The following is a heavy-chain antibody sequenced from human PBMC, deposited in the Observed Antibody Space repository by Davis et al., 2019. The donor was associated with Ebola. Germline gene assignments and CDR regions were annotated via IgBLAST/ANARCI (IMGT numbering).Heavy chain of an antibody. J-gene: IGHJ4*02. CDR1: GFTFPSYS. CDR2: INTRGDAR. Sequence: GSLRLSCVTSGFTFPSYSFNWIRQTPGKGLEWIAHINTRGDARVYADSVRGRFTISRDDAANSLSLQMDSLKHEDTAVYYCVRDYLFAFDSWGQGTPVTVSS. D-gene: IGHD3-10*02. V-gene: IGHV3-48*02. CDR3: VRDYLFAFDS.